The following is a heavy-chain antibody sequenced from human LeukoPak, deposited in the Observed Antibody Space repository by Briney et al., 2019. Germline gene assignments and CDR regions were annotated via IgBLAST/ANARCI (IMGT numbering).Heavy chain of an antibody. D-gene: IGHD5-18*01. Sequence: GGSLRLSCAASGFTFSSYWMHWVRQAPGKGLVWVSRINSDGSSTSYADSVEGRFTISRDNAENTLYLQTNSLRAEDTAVYYCARDHLGSYSYGVYWGQGTLVTVSS. J-gene: IGHJ4*02. CDR3: ARDHLGSYSYGVY. V-gene: IGHV3-74*01. CDR1: GFTFSSYW. CDR2: INSDGSST.